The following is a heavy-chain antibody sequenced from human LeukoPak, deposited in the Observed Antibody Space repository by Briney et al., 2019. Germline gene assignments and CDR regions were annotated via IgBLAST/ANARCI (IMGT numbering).Heavy chain of an antibody. D-gene: IGHD6-19*01. V-gene: IGHV4-59*01. CDR2: IYDSGST. J-gene: IGHJ4*02. CDR3: ARGSGWGAPFDY. CDR1: GGSISSYY. Sequence: PSETLSLTCTVSGGSISSYYWSWIRQPPGKGLEWIGYIYDSGSTNYNPSLKSRVTISVDTSKNQFSLKLSSVTAADTAVYYCARGSGWGAPFDYWGQGTLVTVSS.